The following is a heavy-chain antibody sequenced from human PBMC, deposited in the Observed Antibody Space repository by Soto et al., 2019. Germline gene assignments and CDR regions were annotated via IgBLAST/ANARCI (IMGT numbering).Heavy chain of an antibody. CDR2: ISSSGSDI. Sequence: EVQLVASGGGLVQPGGSLRLSCAASGFSFSTHYMNWVRQAPGKGLEWVSCISSSGSDIYYTDSVKGRFTISRDNAKNSLYLQMNSLRDEDTAVYYCARDFKDGMAVATFDYWGQGALVTVSS. D-gene: IGHD2-15*01. CDR1: GFSFSTHY. CDR3: ARDFKDGMAVATFDY. V-gene: IGHV3-48*02. J-gene: IGHJ4*02.